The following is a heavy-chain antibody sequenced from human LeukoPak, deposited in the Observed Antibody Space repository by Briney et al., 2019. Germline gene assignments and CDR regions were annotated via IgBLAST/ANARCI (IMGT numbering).Heavy chain of an antibody. D-gene: IGHD6-13*01. CDR1: GESFNGYY. CDR2: INHNGST. Sequence: SETLSLTCALYGESFNGYYWRWIRQPTEKALEWIGEINHNGSTNYNPPLKSRVTISVDTSKNQFSLKLSSVTAADTAVYYYARVWVAAALKTSKKHWYFDLWGRGTLVTVSS. J-gene: IGHJ2*01. V-gene: IGHV4-34*01. CDR3: ARVWVAAALKTSKKHWYFDL.